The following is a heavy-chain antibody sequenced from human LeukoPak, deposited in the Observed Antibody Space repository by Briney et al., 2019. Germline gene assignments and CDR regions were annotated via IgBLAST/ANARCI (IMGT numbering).Heavy chain of an antibody. Sequence: GGSLRLSCAASGFTFSSYGMHWVRQAPGKGLEWVAVISYDGSNKYYADSVKGRFTISRDNSKNTLYLQMNSLRAEDTAAYYCAKDSTPSMASLIQLWSPIDYWGQGTLVTVSS. J-gene: IGHJ4*02. V-gene: IGHV3-30*18. CDR3: AKDSTPSMASLIQLWSPIDY. D-gene: IGHD5-18*01. CDR1: GFTFSSYG. CDR2: ISYDGSNK.